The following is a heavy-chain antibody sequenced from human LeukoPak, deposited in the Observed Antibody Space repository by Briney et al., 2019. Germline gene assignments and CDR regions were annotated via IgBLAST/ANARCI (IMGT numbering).Heavy chain of an antibody. V-gene: IGHV4-31*03. Sequence: SQTLSLTCTGSGGSISSGGYYWNWIRQHPGKGLEWIGYIYNSGSTYYNPSLKSRCTISVDTSKNQLSLRLSSVTAADTAVYYCARGFCTNGVCSSDYFDYWGQGTLATVSS. D-gene: IGHD2-8*01. CDR3: ARGFCTNGVCSSDYFDY. CDR2: IYNSGST. J-gene: IGHJ4*02. CDR1: GGSISSGGYY.